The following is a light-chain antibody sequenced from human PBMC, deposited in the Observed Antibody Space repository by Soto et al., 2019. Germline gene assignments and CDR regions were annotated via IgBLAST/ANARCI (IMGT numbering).Light chain of an antibody. CDR3: QQYDNYWT. J-gene: IGKJ1*01. Sequence: DIPMTQSPSTLSASVGDRVTITCRASQSVSYWLAWYQQKPGKAPKLLIYKASTLETGVPSRFSGSGSGTEFTLTISSLQPDDFATYYCQQYDNYWTFGQGTKVEIK. CDR2: KAS. V-gene: IGKV1-5*03. CDR1: QSVSYW.